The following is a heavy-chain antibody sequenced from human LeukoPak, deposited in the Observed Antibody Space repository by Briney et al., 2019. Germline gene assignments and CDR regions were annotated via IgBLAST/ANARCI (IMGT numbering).Heavy chain of an antibody. J-gene: IGHJ4*02. Sequence: HGEPLKISCKGSGYRFTTYWIGWVRQMPGKGLEWMGIINPGDSDTRYSPSFQGQVTISADKSISTAYLLWSSLKASDTAMYYCARHPITRYYDSSGYSAAGPDYWGQGTLVTVSS. D-gene: IGHD3-22*01. CDR1: GYRFTTYW. CDR2: INPGDSDT. CDR3: ARHPITRYYDSSGYSAAGPDY. V-gene: IGHV5-51*01.